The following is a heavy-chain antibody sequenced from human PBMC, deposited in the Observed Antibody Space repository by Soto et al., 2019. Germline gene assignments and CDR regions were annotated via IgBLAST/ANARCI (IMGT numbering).Heavy chain of an antibody. D-gene: IGHD6-13*01. CDR2: ISDDGSRK. CDR3: ATSIAAAGSFYYYAMDV. V-gene: IGHV3-30-3*01. Sequence: QVQLVESGGGVVQPGRSLRLSCAVSGFTFSTYAMHWVRQAPGKGLEWVAVISDDGSRKYYADSVKGRFTISRDNSKNTLFLEMNSLRPEDTAVFYCATSIAAAGSFYYYAMDVWGQGTTVTVSS. CDR1: GFTFSTYA. J-gene: IGHJ6*02.